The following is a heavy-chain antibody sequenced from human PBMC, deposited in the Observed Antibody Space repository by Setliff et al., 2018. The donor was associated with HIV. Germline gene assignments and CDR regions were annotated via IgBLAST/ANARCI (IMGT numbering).Heavy chain of an antibody. CDR3: ARGNYYNMWADPFDY. D-gene: IGHD3-10*01. CDR2: TYFSGST. CDR1: GGSMSTGNYY. Sequence: SETLSLTCTVSGGSMSTGNYYWSWIRQPAGKKLEWIGRTYFSGSTYYNPSLKSRVRISVDTSTNQFSLNVTSVTAADTAVYYCARGNYYNMWADPFDYWGQGTLVTVSS. V-gene: IGHV4-61*02. J-gene: IGHJ4*02.